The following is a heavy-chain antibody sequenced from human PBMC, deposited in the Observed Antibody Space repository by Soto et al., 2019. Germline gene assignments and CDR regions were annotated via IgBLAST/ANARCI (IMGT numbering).Heavy chain of an antibody. V-gene: IGHV3-30-3*01. CDR1: GFTFSHYI. CDR3: ARDDEDGSYCDLGY. CDR2: ILHDGNNK. Sequence: QVQLVESGGGVVQPGRSLRLSCAASGFTFSHYIMHRVRQAPGKGLEWVAMILHDGNNKYYADSVKGRFTISRDNSKNTLYLQMNSLRTEDTAIYYCARDDEDGSYCDLGYWGQGTLVTVSS. D-gene: IGHD3-10*01. J-gene: IGHJ4*02.